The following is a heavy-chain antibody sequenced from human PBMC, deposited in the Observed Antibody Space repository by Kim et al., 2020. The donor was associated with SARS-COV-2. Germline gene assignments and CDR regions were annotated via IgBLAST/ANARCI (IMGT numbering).Heavy chain of an antibody. CDR3: ARDFVTEQGAFDI. V-gene: IGHV1-18*01. D-gene: IGHD6-6*01. Sequence: KLQGRVTTTTDTSTSKAYMELRSLRSADTAVYYCARDFVTEQGAFDIWGQGTMVTVSS. J-gene: IGHJ3*02.